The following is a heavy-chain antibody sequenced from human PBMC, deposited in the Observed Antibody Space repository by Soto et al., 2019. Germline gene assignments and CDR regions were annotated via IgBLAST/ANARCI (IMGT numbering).Heavy chain of an antibody. CDR2: INAGNGNT. Sequence: SVKVSCKASGYSFTSYAIYWVRQAPVQRLEWMGWINAGNGNTKYSQKLQGRVTFTGDTSASTAHMELSSLRSEDTAVYFCARGVENIVVVLDVFGYYGMDVWGQGTTVTVSS. J-gene: IGHJ6*02. D-gene: IGHD2-2*01. V-gene: IGHV1-3*01. CDR1: GYSFTSYA. CDR3: ARGVENIVVVLDVFGYYGMDV.